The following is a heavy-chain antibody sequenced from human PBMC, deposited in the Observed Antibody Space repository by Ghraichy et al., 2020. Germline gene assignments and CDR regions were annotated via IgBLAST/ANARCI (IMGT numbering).Heavy chain of an antibody. V-gene: IGHV4-30-2*01. CDR3: ARGEGYYDSSGYYY. Sequence: SETLSLTCAVSGGSISSGGYSWSWIRQPPGKGLEWIGYIYHSGSTYYNPSLKSRVTISVDRSKNQFSLKLSSVTAADTAVYYCARGEGYYDSSGYYYWGQGTLVTVSS. CDR1: GGSISSGGYS. D-gene: IGHD3-22*01. J-gene: IGHJ4*02. CDR2: IYHSGST.